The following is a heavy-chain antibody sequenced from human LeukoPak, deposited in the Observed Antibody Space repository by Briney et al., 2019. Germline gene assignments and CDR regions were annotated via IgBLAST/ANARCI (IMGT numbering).Heavy chain of an antibody. V-gene: IGHV4-30-4*07. CDR1: GDSTTSGGYS. CDR2: IYDSGIA. CDR3: ARRGGDMPARGFMDV. J-gene: IGHJ6*03. D-gene: IGHD3-16*01. Sequence: PSETLSLTCVVSGDSTTSGGYSWSWIRQPPGKGLEWVGYIYDSGIAFYNPSLKSRVTMSVDTSKNHFFLNLRSVTAADTAVYYCARRGGDMPARGFMDVWGKGTTVTVSS.